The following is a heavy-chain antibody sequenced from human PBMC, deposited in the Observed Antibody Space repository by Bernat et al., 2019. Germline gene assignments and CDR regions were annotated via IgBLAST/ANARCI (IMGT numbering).Heavy chain of an antibody. Sequence: EVQLVESGGGLVQPGGSLRLSCAASGFSFSSYTMSWVRQAPGKGLEWVASMKEDGSNIYYVDSVKGRFTISRDNAENSLYLQMNSLRAEDTAVYYCTRGGMFYFDLWGQGILVTVSS. D-gene: IGHD3-10*02. CDR2: MKEDGSNI. V-gene: IGHV3-7*03. CDR1: GFSFSSYT. CDR3: TRGGMFYFDL. J-gene: IGHJ4*02.